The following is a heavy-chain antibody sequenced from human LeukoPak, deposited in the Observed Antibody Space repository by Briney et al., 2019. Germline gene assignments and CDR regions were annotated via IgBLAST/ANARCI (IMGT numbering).Heavy chain of an antibody. CDR2: IYSGGST. J-gene: IGHJ4*02. V-gene: IGHV3-53*01. CDR3: AKGDCGGDCYVVDY. Sequence: PGGSLRLSCAASGFTVSSNYMSWVRQAPGKGLESVSVIYSGGSTYYADSVKGRFTISRDNSKNTLYLQMNSLRGEDTALYYCAKGDCGGDCYVVDYWGQGTRVTVSS. CDR1: GFTVSSNY. D-gene: IGHD2-21*02.